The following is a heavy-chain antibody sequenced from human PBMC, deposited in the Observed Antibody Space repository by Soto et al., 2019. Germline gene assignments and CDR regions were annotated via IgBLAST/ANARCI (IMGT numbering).Heavy chain of an antibody. CDR1: GYSFTRYG. D-gene: IGHD3-16*01. CDR3: AREGDRPYYYYGMDV. CDR2: ISGYNGKT. Sequence: QVQLVQSGNEVKKPGASVNVSCKASGYSFTRYGISWVRQAPGQGLEWMGWISGYNGKTKYAQKLQGRVSMTTDTSTITAYRELRSLGSDDTAVYYCAREGDRPYYYYGMDVWGQGTTVTVSS. V-gene: IGHV1-18*01. J-gene: IGHJ6*02.